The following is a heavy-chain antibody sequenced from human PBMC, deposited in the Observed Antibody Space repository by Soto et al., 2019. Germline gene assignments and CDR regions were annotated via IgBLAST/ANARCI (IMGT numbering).Heavy chain of an antibody. CDR3: ARNMDYYYGRGSGNGHGV. V-gene: IGHV1-2*02. Sequence: QVQLVQSGAEVKEPVDSVRVSCEASGYTFTAYYIHWVRWAPGQGLEWMGWINPKFGDTTYAQDFQGRVSMTRDMSISTVYMELSRLTSDDTAIYYCARNMDYYYGRGSGNGHGVWGQGTTVTVFS. CDR1: GYTFTAYY. D-gene: IGHD3-10*02. J-gene: IGHJ6*02. CDR2: INPKFGDT.